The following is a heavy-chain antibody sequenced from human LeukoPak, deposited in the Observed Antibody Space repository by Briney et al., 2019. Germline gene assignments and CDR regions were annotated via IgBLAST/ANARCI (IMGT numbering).Heavy chain of an antibody. CDR2: INHSGTT. CDR1: GGSFSDYY. Sequence: PSETLSLTCAVYGGSFSDYYWSWIRQPPGKGLEWIGEINHSGTTNYSPSLKSRVSISVDTSKNQFSLKLNSVTAADAAMYYCASHYSSGSYRYTGSFCSWGQGMLVNVSS. CDR3: ASHYSSGSYRYTGSFCS. D-gene: IGHD3-16*02. V-gene: IGHV4-34*01. J-gene: IGHJ5*02.